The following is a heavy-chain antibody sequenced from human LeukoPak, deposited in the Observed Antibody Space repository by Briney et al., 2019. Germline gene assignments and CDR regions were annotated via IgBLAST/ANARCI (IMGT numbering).Heavy chain of an antibody. D-gene: IGHD1-26*01. J-gene: IGHJ4*02. CDR2: ISGSGGRI. CDR3: AKDPRRGVGFVGATFDY. V-gene: IGHV3-23*01. Sequence: GGSLRLSCAASGFTFSSYAMSWVRQAPGKGLEWVSAISGSGGRIYYGASVKGRFTISRDNSKNTLYLQMNSLRAEDTAVYYCAKDPRRGVGFVGATFDYWGQGTLVTVSS. CDR1: GFTFSSYA.